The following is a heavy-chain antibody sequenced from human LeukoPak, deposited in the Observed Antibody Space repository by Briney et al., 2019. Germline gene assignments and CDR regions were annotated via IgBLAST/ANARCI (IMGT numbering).Heavy chain of an antibody. Sequence: GGSLRLSCAASGFTFRGNAMTWVRQTPGKGLNWVSTISGSGDGTYYAGSVKGRFTISRDNSKNTLYLQMNSLRAEDTALYYCARSPANFLDYWGQGTLVTVSS. CDR2: ISGSGDGT. CDR1: GFTFRGNA. CDR3: ARSPANFLDY. J-gene: IGHJ4*02. D-gene: IGHD6-25*01. V-gene: IGHV3-23*01.